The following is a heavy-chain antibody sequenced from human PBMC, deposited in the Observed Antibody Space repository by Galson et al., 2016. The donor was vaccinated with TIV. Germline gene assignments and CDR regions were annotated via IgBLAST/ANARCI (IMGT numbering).Heavy chain of an antibody. Sequence: ESLSLTCNVSGDSVNSNAYYWGWIRQPPGKGLEWIGAVYYTGDTYYIPSLESRVTMSVDTSQNQFSLSLDSVTAADTAMYFCARHRQWLNDALDIWGHGTMVTVSS. CDR2: VYYTGDT. V-gene: IGHV4-39*07. D-gene: IGHD6-19*01. CDR1: GDSVNSNAYY. CDR3: ARHRQWLNDALDI. J-gene: IGHJ3*02.